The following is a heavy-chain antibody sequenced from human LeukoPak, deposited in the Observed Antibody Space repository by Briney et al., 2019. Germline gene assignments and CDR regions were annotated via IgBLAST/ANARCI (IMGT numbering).Heavy chain of an antibody. Sequence: SQTLSLTCTVSGGSISSGDYYWSWIRQPPGKGLEWIGYIYYSGSTYYNPSLKSRVTISVDTSKNQFSLELSSVTAADTAVYYCASYGSGSYFGFSYWGQGTLVTVSS. CDR2: IYYSGST. D-gene: IGHD3-10*01. CDR3: ASYGSGSYFGFSY. J-gene: IGHJ4*02. CDR1: GGSISSGDYY. V-gene: IGHV4-30-4*01.